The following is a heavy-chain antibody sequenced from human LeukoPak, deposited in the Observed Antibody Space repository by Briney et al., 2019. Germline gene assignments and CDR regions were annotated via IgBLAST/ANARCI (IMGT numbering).Heavy chain of an antibody. Sequence: PPGGSLRLSCAASGLIFSNTGMNWARQAPGRGLEWISAISGGGERTFYADSVKGRFTISRDNSKNMVYLQMNSLRVDDTAIYYCGKDGGQYSSGPEFDPRGQGALVTVSS. V-gene: IGHV3-23*01. CDR3: GKDGGQYSSGPEFDP. D-gene: IGHD3-22*01. CDR1: GLIFSNTG. J-gene: IGHJ5*02. CDR2: ISGGGERT.